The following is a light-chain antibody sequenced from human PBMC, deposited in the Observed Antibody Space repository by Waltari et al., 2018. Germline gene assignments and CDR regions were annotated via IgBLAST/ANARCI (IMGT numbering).Light chain of an antibody. V-gene: IGLV8-61*01. J-gene: IGLJ3*02. CDR2: KAN. Sequence: QTVVTQEPSLSVSPGGTVTLTCALSSGSLATTSSTPWYQQTPGQAPRTLVYKANARSSGVPARFSGSILGNTAALTITGAQADDESDYYCALYMGSGIWVFGGGTRLTVL. CDR1: SGSLATTSS. CDR3: ALYMGSGIWV.